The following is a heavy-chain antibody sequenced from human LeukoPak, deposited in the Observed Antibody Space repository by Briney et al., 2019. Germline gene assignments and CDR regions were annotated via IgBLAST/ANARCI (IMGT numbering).Heavy chain of an antibody. CDR3: VREERERLIFDS. CDR2: AYSRGGT. V-gene: IGHV4-61*02. D-gene: IGHD1-26*01. Sequence: PSETLSLTCTVSGGSISSGSYYWSWIRQPAGKGLEWIGRAYSRGGTNYNPSLESRVTISLGTSRNQFSLTLNSVTAADTAVYYYVREERERLIFDSWGQGTLVTVSS. CDR1: GGSISSGSYY. J-gene: IGHJ4*02.